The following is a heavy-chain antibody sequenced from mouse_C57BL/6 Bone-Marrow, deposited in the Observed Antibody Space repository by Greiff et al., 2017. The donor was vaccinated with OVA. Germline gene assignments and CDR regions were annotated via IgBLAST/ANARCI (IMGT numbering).Heavy chain of an antibody. J-gene: IGHJ3*01. Sequence: QVQLQQSGAELARPGASVKLSCKASGYTFTSYGISWVKQRTGQGLEWIGEIYPRSGNTYYNEKFKGKATLTADKSSSTAYMELRSLTSEDSTVYFCASEYLWAFAYWGQGTLVTVSA. D-gene: IGHD5-1*01. V-gene: IGHV1-81*01. CDR2: IYPRSGNT. CDR3: ASEYLWAFAY. CDR1: GYTFTSYG.